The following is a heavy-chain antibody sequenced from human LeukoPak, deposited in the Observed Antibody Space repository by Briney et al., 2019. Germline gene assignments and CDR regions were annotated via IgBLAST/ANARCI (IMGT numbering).Heavy chain of an antibody. CDR1: EFAVSSNY. D-gene: IGHD5-12*01. Sequence: PGGSLRLSCAASEFAVSSNYMTWVRQAPGKGLEWISYIHSSGSRMYYADSVKGRFTISRDNAKNSLYLQMNSLRDEDTAVYYCARGLEYSGYDFDYWGQGTLVTVSS. CDR2: IHSSGSRM. V-gene: IGHV3-48*02. J-gene: IGHJ4*02. CDR3: ARGLEYSGYDFDY.